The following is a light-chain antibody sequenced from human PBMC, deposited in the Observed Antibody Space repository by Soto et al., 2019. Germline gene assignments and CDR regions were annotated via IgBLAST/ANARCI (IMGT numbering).Light chain of an antibody. CDR1: GSDVVGYNY. CDR2: DVS. Sequence: QSALTQPASVSGSPGQSITISCTGTGSDVVGYNYVSWYQQHPGKAPKVMIYDVSNRPSGVSNRFSGSKSGNTASLTISGLQAEDEADYYCSSYTSASPPLVFGGGAKLTVL. CDR3: SSYTSASPPLV. J-gene: IGLJ2*01. V-gene: IGLV2-14*01.